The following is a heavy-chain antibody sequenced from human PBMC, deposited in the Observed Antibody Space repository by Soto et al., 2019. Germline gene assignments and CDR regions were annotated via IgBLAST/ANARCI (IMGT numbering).Heavy chain of an antibody. CDR1: GGSISNYY. V-gene: IGHV4-59*01. CDR2: IYYSGST. Sequence: PSETLSLTCTVSGGSISNYYWTWIRQPPGKGLEWIGYIYYSGSTNYNPSHKSRVTISVDTSKNQFSLKLSSVTAADTAMYYCAKDLDYGGNSDLFAPWGQGTLVTVSS. CDR3: AKDLDYGGNSDLFAP. D-gene: IGHD4-17*01. J-gene: IGHJ5*02.